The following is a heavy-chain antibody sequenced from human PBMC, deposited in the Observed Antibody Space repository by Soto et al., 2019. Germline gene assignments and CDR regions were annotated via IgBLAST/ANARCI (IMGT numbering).Heavy chain of an antibody. CDR3: ARDHDILTGYYYFDY. CDR2: ISSSSSTI. Sequence: EVQLVESGGGLVQPGGSLRLSCAASGFTFSSYSMNCVRQAPGKGLEWVSYISSSSSTIYYADSVKGRFTISRDNAKNSLYLQMNGLRDEDTAVYYCARDHDILTGYYYFDYWGQGTLVTVSS. J-gene: IGHJ4*02. CDR1: GFTFSSYS. D-gene: IGHD3-9*01. V-gene: IGHV3-48*02.